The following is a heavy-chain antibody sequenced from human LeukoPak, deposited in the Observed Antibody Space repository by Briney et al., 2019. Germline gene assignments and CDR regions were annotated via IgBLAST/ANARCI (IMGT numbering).Heavy chain of an antibody. CDR3: ARGHVIAAAVS. J-gene: IGHJ4*02. V-gene: IGHV1-8*01. CDR1: GYTFTSYD. D-gene: IGHD6-13*01. CDR2: MNPNSGNT. Sequence: ASVKVSCKASGYTFTSYDINWVRQATGQGLEWMGWMNPNSGNTGYAQKFQGRVTMARNTSISTAYMELSSLRSEDTAVYHCARGHVIAAAVSWGQGTLVTVSP.